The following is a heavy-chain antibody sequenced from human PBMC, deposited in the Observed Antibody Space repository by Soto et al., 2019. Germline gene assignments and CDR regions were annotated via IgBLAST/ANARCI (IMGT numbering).Heavy chain of an antibody. CDR2: ISAFNDYT. V-gene: IGHV1-18*01. Sequence: QAQLVQSGGEVKRPGASVKVSCKASGHTFNKYGFNWVRQAPGQGLAWKGRISAFNDYTNLAQKFQGRITLTTDASTNKASMELQILRSDDTAMDYCARDRGVVIPAGTPDAFDVWGQGTMVSVSS. J-gene: IGHJ3*01. D-gene: IGHD6-13*01. CDR3: ARDRGVVIPAGTPDAFDV. CDR1: GHTFNKYG.